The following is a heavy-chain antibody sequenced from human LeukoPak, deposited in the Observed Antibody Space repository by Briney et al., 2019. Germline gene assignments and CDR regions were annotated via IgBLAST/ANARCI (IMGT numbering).Heavy chain of an antibody. V-gene: IGHV4-59*11. Sequence: SETLSLTCTVSGGSISSHYWSWIQQPPGKGLEWIGYIYYSGSTNYNPSLKSRVTISVDTSKNQFSLQLSSVTAADTAVYYCARVGAGHWEYYYYYMDVWGKGTTVTVSS. CDR3: ARVGAGHWEYYYYYMDV. J-gene: IGHJ6*03. D-gene: IGHD1-26*01. CDR2: IYYSGST. CDR1: GGSISSHY.